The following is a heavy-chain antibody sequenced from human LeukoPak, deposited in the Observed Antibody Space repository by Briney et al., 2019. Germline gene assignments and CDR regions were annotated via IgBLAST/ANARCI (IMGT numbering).Heavy chain of an antibody. D-gene: IGHD3-9*01. J-gene: IGHJ3*02. CDR3: ARDSKDPDWDLDAFDI. CDR1: GGTFSSYA. Sequence: ASVKVSCKASGGTFSSYAISWVRQAPGQGLEWMGGIIPIFGTANYAQKFQGRVTMTTDTSTSTAYMELRSLRSDDTAVYYCARDSKDPDWDLDAFDIWGQGTMVTVSS. V-gene: IGHV1-69*05. CDR2: IIPIFGTA.